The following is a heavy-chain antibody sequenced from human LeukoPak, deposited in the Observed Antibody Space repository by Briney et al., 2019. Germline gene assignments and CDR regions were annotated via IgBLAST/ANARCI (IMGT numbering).Heavy chain of an antibody. D-gene: IGHD4-11*01. Sequence: PSETLSLTCTVSGGSISSYYWSWIRQPPGQGLEWIGYIYTSGSTNYNPSLKSRVTISVDTSKNQFSLKLSSVTAADTAVYYCARSTVTNWFDPWGQGTLVTVSS. V-gene: IGHV4-4*09. CDR3: ARSTVTNWFDP. J-gene: IGHJ5*02. CDR1: GGSISSYY. CDR2: IYTSGST.